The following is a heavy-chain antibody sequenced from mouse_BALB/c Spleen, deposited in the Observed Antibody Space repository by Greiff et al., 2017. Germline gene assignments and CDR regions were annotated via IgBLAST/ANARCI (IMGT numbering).Heavy chain of an antibody. Sequence: EVKLVESGGGLVQPKGSLKLSCAASGFTFNTYAMHWVCQAPGKGLEWVARIRSKSNNYATYYADSVKDRFTISRDDSQSMLYLQMNNLKTEDTAMYYCVRDDYDAGFAYWGQGTLVTVSA. D-gene: IGHD2-4*01. CDR2: IRSKSNNYAT. J-gene: IGHJ3*01. CDR1: GFTFNTYA. V-gene: IGHV10-3*03. CDR3: VRDDYDAGFAY.